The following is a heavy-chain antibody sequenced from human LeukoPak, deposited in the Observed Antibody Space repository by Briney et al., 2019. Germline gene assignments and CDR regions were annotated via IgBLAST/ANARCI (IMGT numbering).Heavy chain of an antibody. V-gene: IGHV3-30*18. CDR1: GFTFSSYG. CDR3: AKLAVAVDGMDV. CDR2: ISYDGSNK. Sequence: GGSLRLSCAASGFTFSSYGMHWVRQAPGKGLEWVAVISYDGSNKYYADSVKGRFTISRDNSKSTLYLQMNSLRAEDTAVYYCAKLAVAVDGMDVWGQGTTVTVSS. J-gene: IGHJ6*02. D-gene: IGHD6-19*01.